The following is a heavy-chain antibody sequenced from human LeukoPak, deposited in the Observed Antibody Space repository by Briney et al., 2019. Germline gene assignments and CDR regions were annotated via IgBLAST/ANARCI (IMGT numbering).Heavy chain of an antibody. CDR3: ASGSYVVPRDAFDI. D-gene: IGHD1-26*01. Sequence: GASVKVSCKASGYTFTSYDINWVRHATGQGLEWMGWMNPNSGNTGYAQKFQGRVTMTRNTSISTAYMELSSLRSEDTAVYYCASGSYVVPRDAFDIWGQGTMVTVSS. CDR1: GYTFTSYD. V-gene: IGHV1-8*01. CDR2: MNPNSGNT. J-gene: IGHJ3*02.